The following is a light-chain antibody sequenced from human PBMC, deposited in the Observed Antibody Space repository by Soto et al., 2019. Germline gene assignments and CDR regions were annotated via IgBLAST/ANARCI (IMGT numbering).Light chain of an antibody. CDR1: LSISSW. CDR2: KAS. J-gene: IGKJ1*01. CDR3: QQYTNYWT. Sequence: DVQMTHFPSTLSASVGDRVTITCRASLSISSWLAWYQQKPGKAPKLLIYKASTLESGVPSRFSGSGSGTEFTLTTSSLQPDDSATYYCQQYTNYWTFGQGTKVDIK. V-gene: IGKV1-5*03.